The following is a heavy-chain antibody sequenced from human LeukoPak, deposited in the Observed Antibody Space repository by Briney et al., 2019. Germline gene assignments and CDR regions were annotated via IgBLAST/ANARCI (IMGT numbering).Heavy chain of an antibody. V-gene: IGHV3-30-3*01. CDR2: ISYDGSNK. Sequence: GGSLRLSCAASGFTFSSYAMHWVRQAPGKGLEWVAVISYDGSNKYYADSVKGRFTISRDNSKNTLYLQMNSLRAEDTAVYYCAKEGFDYWGQGTLVTVSS. J-gene: IGHJ4*02. CDR3: AKEGFDY. CDR1: GFTFSSYA.